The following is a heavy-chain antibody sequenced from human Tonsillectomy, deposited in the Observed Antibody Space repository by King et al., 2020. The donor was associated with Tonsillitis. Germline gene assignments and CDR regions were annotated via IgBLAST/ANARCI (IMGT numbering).Heavy chain of an antibody. V-gene: IGHV3-23*04. CDR1: GFTFRNYA. D-gene: IGHD6-19*01. J-gene: IGHJ6*02. Sequence: VQLVESGGGLVQPGGSLRLSCAASGFTFRNYAMSWVRQAPGKGLEWVSGISGSGSNTYYADFMEGRFTVSRDNSKSTLYLQMDGLRGEDTAVYFCAKDQGDGAVTGYSYFGLDVWGQGTTVTVSS. CDR2: ISGSGSNT. CDR3: AKDQGDGAVTGYSYFGLDV.